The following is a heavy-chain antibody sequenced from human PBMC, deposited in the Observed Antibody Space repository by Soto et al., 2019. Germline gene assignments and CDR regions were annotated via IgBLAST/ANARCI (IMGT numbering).Heavy chain of an antibody. V-gene: IGHV3-9*01. D-gene: IGHD2-15*01. J-gene: IGHJ3*02. CDR3: AKDAMGGCSASGAFDM. CDR2: IDWSGDNV. Sequence: EVQVVEFGGGVVQPGRSLRLSCAASGFTFNDYAMHWVRQVPGKGLEWVSGIDWSGDNVGYGDSVKGRFTISRDNAKNSVYLQMNSLRPEDTALYYCAKDAMGGCSASGAFDMWGQGTMVTVSS. CDR1: GFTFNDYA.